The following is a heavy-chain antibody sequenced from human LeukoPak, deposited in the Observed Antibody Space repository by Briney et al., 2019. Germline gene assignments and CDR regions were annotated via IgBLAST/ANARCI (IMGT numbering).Heavy chain of an antibody. CDR2: INHSGST. D-gene: IGHD3-10*01. CDR1: GGSFSGYY. Sequence: SSETLSLTCAVYGGSFSGYYWSWIRQPPGKGLEWIGEINHSGSTNYNPSLKSRVTISVDTSKNQFSLKLSSVTAADTAVYYCAGMGYYGSGSPLGYFDYWGQGTLVTVSS. J-gene: IGHJ4*02. V-gene: IGHV4-34*01. CDR3: AGMGYYGSGSPLGYFDY.